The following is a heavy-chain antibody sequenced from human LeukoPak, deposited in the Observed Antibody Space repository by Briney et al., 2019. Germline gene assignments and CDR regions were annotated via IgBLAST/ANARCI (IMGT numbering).Heavy chain of an antibody. CDR3: ASIYYYGSGSFRYMDV. Sequence: PGGSLRLSCAASGFTFSSYWMSWVRQAPGKGLEWVANIKQDGSEKYYVDSVKGRFTISRDNAKNSLYLQMNSLRAEDTAVYYCASIYYYGSGSFRYMDVWGKGTTATVSS. CDR1: GFTFSSYW. J-gene: IGHJ6*03. V-gene: IGHV3-7*01. CDR2: IKQDGSEK. D-gene: IGHD3-10*01.